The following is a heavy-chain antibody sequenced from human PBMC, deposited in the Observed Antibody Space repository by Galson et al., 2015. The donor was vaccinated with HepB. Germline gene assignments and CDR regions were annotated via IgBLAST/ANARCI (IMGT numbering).Heavy chain of an antibody. CDR3: ARVWPVNSGWSRGSLDFDY. V-gene: IGHV1-18*04. Sequence: QSGAEVKKPGESLKISCKASGYTFTSYGISWVRQAPGQGLEWMGWISAYNGNTNYAQKLQGRVTMTTDTSTSTAYMELRSLRSDDTAVYYCARVWPVNSGWSRGSLDFDYWGQGTLVTVSS. J-gene: IGHJ4*02. CDR2: ISAYNGNT. CDR1: GYTFTSYG. D-gene: IGHD6-19*01.